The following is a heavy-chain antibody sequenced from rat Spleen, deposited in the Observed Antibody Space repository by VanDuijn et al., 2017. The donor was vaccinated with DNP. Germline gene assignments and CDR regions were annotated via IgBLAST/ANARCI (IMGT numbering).Heavy chain of an antibody. CDR2: ISYDGSST. J-gene: IGHJ4*01. D-gene: IGHD4-2*01. CDR3: ATFEERDA. V-gene: IGHV5-7*01. Sequence: EVQLVESGGGLVQPGRSMKLSCAASGFTFSNYDMAWVRQAPKKGLEWVATISYDGSSTYYRDSVKGRFTISRDNAKSTLYLQMDSLRSEDTATYYCATFEERDAWGQGTSVTVSS. CDR1: GFTFSNYD.